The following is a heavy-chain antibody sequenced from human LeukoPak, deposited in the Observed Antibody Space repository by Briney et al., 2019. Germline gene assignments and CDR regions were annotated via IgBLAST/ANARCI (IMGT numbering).Heavy chain of an antibody. J-gene: IGHJ4*02. Sequence: GESLKISCQGSGYSFSTYWITWVRQMPGKGLEWMGIIYPGDSDTRYSPSFQGQVTISTDESVSTAYLQWTSLRASDTAMYYCARRSPGDYVWGFDYWGQGTLVTVSS. D-gene: IGHD3-16*01. CDR1: GYSFSTYW. CDR3: ARRSPGDYVWGFDY. V-gene: IGHV5-51*01. CDR2: IYPGDSDT.